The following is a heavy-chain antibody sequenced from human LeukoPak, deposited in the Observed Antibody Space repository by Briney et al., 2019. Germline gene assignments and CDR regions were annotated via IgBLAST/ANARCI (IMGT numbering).Heavy chain of an antibody. D-gene: IGHD5-18*01. CDR3: AKEGYSYGWLDY. CDR2: ISGSGGST. Sequence: GGSLRLSCAASGFTFSSYAMSWVRQAPGKGLEWGSAISGSGGSTYYADSVKGRFTISRDNSKDTLYLQMNSLRAEDTAVYYCAKEGYSYGWLDYWGQGTLVTVSS. CDR1: GFTFSSYA. J-gene: IGHJ4*02. V-gene: IGHV3-23*01.